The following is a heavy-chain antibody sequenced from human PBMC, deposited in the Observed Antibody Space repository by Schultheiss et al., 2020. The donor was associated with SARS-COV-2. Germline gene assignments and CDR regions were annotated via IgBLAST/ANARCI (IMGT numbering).Heavy chain of an antibody. CDR3: TTPYDILTGYYSY. CDR1: GFTFSSYA. J-gene: IGHJ4*02. V-gene: IGHV3-15*01. D-gene: IGHD3-9*01. Sequence: GGSLRLSCAASGFTFSSYAMHWVRQAPGKGLEWVGRIKSKTDGGTTDYAAPVKGRFTISRDDSKNTLYLQMNSLKTEDTAVYYCTTPYDILTGYYSYWGQGTLVTVSS. CDR2: IKSKTDGGTT.